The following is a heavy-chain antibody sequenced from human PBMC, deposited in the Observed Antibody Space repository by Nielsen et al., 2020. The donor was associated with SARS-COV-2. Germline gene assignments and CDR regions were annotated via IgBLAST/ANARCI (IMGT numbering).Heavy chain of an antibody. J-gene: IGHJ6*02. CDR2: ISYNGSNK. Sequence: GGSLRLSCAASGFTFSSYGMHWVRQAPGKGLEWVAVISYNGSNKYYADSVKGRFTISRDNAKNSLYLQMNSLRAEDTAVYYCAREGIAAAGTELLYYYGMDVWGQGTTVTVSS. CDR3: AREGIAAAGTELLYYYGMDV. CDR1: GFTFSSYG. D-gene: IGHD6-13*01. V-gene: IGHV3-30*03.